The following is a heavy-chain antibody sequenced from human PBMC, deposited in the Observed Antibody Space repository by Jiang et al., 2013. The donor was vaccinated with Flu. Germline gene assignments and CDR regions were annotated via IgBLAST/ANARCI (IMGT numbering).Heavy chain of an antibody. CDR1: YW. V-gene: IGHV5-51*01. Sequence: YWIGWVRQMPGRPEWMGIIYPGDSDTRYSPSFQGQVTISADKSISTAYLQWSSLKASDTAMYYCARLTSSSSSHAFDIWGQGTMVTVSS. CDR2: IYPGDSDT. CDR3: ARLTSSSSSHAFDI. D-gene: IGHD6-6*01. J-gene: IGHJ3*02.